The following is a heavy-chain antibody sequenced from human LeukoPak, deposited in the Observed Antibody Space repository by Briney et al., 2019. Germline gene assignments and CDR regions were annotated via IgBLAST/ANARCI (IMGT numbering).Heavy chain of an antibody. CDR2: IWYDGSKK. V-gene: IGHV3-33*01. D-gene: IGHD1-26*01. CDR1: GFSFDGYG. Sequence: GGSLRLSCAASGFSFDGYGMHWVRQAPGGGLEWLAVIWYDGSKKYYADSVKGRFTISRDNSENTLYLEMNSLSAEDTAVYYCAREGSGSYYVDYWGQGTLVTVSS. J-gene: IGHJ4*02. CDR3: AREGSGSYYVDY.